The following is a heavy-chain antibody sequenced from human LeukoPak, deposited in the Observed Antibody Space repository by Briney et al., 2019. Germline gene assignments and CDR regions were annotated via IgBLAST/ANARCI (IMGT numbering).Heavy chain of an antibody. D-gene: IGHD6-19*01. Sequence: GGSLRLSCAASGFTFSSYSMNWVRQAPGKGLEWVSGISWNSGSIGYADSVKGRFTISRDNAKNSLYLQMNSLRAEDMALYYCAKSNSGWYVGINFDYWGQGTLVTVSS. CDR3: AKSNSGWYVGINFDY. V-gene: IGHV3-9*03. CDR2: ISWNSGSI. J-gene: IGHJ4*02. CDR1: GFTFSSYS.